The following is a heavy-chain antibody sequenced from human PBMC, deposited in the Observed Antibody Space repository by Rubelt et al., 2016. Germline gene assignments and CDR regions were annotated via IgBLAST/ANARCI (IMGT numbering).Heavy chain of an antibody. CDR3: ARRRFGEALDY. D-gene: IGHD3-10*01. Sequence: QVQLQQWGAGLLKPSETLSLTCAVYGGSFSGYYWRWIRQPPGKGLEWIGEINHSGSTNYNPSLKIRGTISVETSKDQVSLKLKSVTAADTAVYYCARRRFGEALDYWGQGTLVTVSS. CDR1: GGSFSGYY. J-gene: IGHJ4*02. V-gene: IGHV4-34*01. CDR2: INHSGST.